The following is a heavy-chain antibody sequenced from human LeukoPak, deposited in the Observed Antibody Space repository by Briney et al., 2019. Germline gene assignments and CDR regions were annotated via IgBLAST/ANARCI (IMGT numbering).Heavy chain of an antibody. CDR3: ARVSGSYRDWFDP. J-gene: IGHJ5*02. D-gene: IGHD1-26*01. V-gene: IGHV4-38-2*02. CDR2: IYHSGST. Sequence: PSETLSLTCTVSGYSISSGYYWGWIRQPPGKGLEWIGSIYHSGSTYYNPSLKSRVTISVDTSKNQFSLKLSSVTAADTAVYYCARVSGSYRDWFDPWGQGTLVTVSS. CDR1: GYSISSGYY.